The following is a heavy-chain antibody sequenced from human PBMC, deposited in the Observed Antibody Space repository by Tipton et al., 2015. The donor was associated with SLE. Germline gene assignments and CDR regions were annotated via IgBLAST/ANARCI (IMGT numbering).Heavy chain of an antibody. Sequence: SLRLSCAASGFTFSSYAMSWVRQAPGKGLEWVSVIYSGGSTYYADSVKGRFTISRDNSKNTLYLQMNSLRAEDTAVYYCARGQGYCSSTSCPLGFDYWGQGTLVTVSS. CDR3: ARGQGYCSSTSCPLGFDY. CDR2: IYSGGST. J-gene: IGHJ4*02. V-gene: IGHV3-66*02. D-gene: IGHD2-2*01. CDR1: GFTFSSYA.